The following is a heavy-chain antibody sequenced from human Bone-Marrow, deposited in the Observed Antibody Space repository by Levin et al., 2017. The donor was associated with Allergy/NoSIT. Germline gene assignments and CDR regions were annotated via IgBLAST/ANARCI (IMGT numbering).Heavy chain of an antibody. D-gene: IGHD5-18*01. Sequence: GESLKISCKASGYTFSNYGITWVRQAPGQGLEWMGWINSYNGHTNYARKFQGRVTMTTDTSTTTAYMELTGLRSDDTAVYYCARDVTFDFWGQGTLVTVSS. CDR2: INSYNGHT. CDR3: ARDVTFDF. V-gene: IGHV1-18*01. CDR1: GYTFSNYG. J-gene: IGHJ4*02.